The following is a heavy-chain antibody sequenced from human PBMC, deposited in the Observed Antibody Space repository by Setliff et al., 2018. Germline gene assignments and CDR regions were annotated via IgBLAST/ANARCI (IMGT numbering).Heavy chain of an antibody. CDR1: GFTFSSYW. J-gene: IGHJ6*02. V-gene: IGHV3-74*01. CDR2: INSDGSST. Sequence: GGSLRLSCAASGFTFSSYWMHWVRQAPGKGLVWVSRINSDGSSTSYADSVKGRFTISRDNAKNTLYLQMNSLRAEDTAVYYCAREVNDNFWSGYLYYYGMDVWGQGTTVTVPS. CDR3: AREVNDNFWSGYLYYYGMDV. D-gene: IGHD3-3*01.